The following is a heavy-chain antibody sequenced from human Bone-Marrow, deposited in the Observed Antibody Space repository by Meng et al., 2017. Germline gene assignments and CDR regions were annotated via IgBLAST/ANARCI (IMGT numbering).Heavy chain of an antibody. Sequence: GESLKISCAASGFTFSSYAMHWVRQAPGKGLEWVAVISYDGSNKYYADSVKGRFTISRDNSKNTLYLQMNSLRAEDTAVYYCAKPDGLRYFDWLRDQNDAFAIWGQGKMV. CDR3: AKPDGLRYFDWLRDQNDAFAI. CDR1: GFTFSSYA. CDR2: ISYDGSNK. J-gene: IGHJ3*02. V-gene: IGHV3-30*01. D-gene: IGHD3-9*01.